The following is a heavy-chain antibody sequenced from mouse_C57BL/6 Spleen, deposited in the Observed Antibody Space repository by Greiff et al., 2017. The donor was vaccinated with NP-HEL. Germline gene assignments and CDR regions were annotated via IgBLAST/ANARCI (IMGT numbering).Heavy chain of an antibody. CDR3: ATGSNYAMDD. J-gene: IGHJ4*01. V-gene: IGHV1-80*01. D-gene: IGHD1-1*01. CDR1: GSAFTSSW. Sequence: QVPVLPSGADLVKPGASVTLSCTASGSAFTSSWMHLFPQRPGKGLAWIGQIYPGVGDTNYNRKFKGQATLTADKSSSTAYMQLSSLTSEDSAVYFCATGSNYAMDDWGKGTSVTAAS. CDR2: IYPGVGDT.